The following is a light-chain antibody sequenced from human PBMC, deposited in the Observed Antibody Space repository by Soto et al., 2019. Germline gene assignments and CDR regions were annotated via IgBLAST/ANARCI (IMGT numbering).Light chain of an antibody. J-gene: IGLJ1*01. Sequence: QSVLTQPASVCGSPGQSITISCTGTISDVVNYKYVPWYQQHPGKAPKLMIYEVSNRPSGVSNRFSGYKSGNTASLTISGLQAEDETDYYCFSYTSSGTYVFGTGTKVTVL. CDR1: ISDVVNYKY. CDR3: FSYTSSGTYV. CDR2: EVS. V-gene: IGLV2-14*01.